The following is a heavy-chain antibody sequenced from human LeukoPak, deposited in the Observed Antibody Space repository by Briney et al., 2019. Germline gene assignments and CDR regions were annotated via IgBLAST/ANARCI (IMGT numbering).Heavy chain of an antibody. V-gene: IGHV1-18*01. CDR3: ARDTALIITPGGPDY. CDR2: ISAYNGDT. Sequence: ASVKVSCKASGYTFTSYGISWVRQAPGQGLEWMGWISAYNGDTKYAQNLQGGVTLTTDTSTGTAYMELRSLTSDDTALYYCARDTALIITPGGPDYWGRGTLITVSS. D-gene: IGHD3-10*01. CDR1: GYTFTSYG. J-gene: IGHJ4*02.